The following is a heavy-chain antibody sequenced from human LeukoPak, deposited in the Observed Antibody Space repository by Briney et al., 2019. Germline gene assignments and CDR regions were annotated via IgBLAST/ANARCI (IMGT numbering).Heavy chain of an antibody. CDR1: GGSISSYY. J-gene: IGHJ4*02. Sequence: SETLSLTCTVSGGSISSYYWSWIRQPAGKGLEWIGRIYSSGSTNYNPSLKSRVTMSVDTSKNQFSLKLSSVTDADTAVYYCARVSVSGTYDYWGQGTLVAVSS. CDR2: IYSSGST. D-gene: IGHD1-26*01. V-gene: IGHV4-4*07. CDR3: ARVSVSGTYDY.